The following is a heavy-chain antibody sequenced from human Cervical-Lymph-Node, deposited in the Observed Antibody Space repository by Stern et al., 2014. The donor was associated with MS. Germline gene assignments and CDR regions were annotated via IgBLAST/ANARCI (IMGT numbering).Heavy chain of an antibody. CDR3: TRHQEGIAAD. V-gene: IGHV1-69*12. CDR1: GGTFSTLA. CDR2: SIPLLGTA. J-gene: IGHJ4*02. Sequence: DQLVQSGAEVKKPGSSVEVSCKASGGTFSTLAISWVRQAPGQGLEWLGGSIPLLGTAHVAQNFQGRLTFTAYVFTSTVYMELRSLRSDDTAMYYCTRHQEGIAADWGQGTLVTVSS. D-gene: IGHD6-13*01.